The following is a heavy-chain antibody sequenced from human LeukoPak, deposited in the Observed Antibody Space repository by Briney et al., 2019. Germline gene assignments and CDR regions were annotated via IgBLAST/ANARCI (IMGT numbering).Heavy chain of an antibody. D-gene: IGHD3-10*01. CDR2: ISSIGTI. V-gene: IGHV3-48*04. CDR3: ARLSDYGSGSGELSDFDY. Sequence: PGGSLRLSCAASGFTFSSYSVNWVRQAPGKGLEWVSYISSIGTIYYADSVKGRFTISRDNAKNSLYLQMNSLRAEDTAVYYCARLSDYGSGSGELSDFDYWGQGTLVTVSS. J-gene: IGHJ4*02. CDR1: GFTFSSYS.